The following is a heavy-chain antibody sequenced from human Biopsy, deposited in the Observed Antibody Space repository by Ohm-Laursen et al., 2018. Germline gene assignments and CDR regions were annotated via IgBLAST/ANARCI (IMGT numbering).Heavy chain of an antibody. CDR1: GGSVSDSFHF. D-gene: IGHD2-2*01. Sequence: SDTLSLTCSVSGGSVSDSFHFWSWIRQPPGKGLEWIGNVYYSGTTNYNPSLRSRVTVSIDTSKNQFSLKLTSVTAADTAVYFCTRDAKRYCSGSSCYTGYFDMDVWGQGTTVTVSS. V-gene: IGHV4-61*01. CDR3: TRDAKRYCSGSSCYTGYFDMDV. CDR2: VYYSGTT. J-gene: IGHJ6*02.